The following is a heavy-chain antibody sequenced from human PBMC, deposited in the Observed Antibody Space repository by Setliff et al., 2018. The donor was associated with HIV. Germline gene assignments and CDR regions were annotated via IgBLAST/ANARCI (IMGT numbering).Heavy chain of an antibody. CDR3: ARHKNGAYSLDS. V-gene: IGHV5-10-1*01. CDR1: GYKFTGYW. J-gene: IGHJ4*02. Sequence: PGASLKLSCKASGYKFTGYWINWVRQMPGKGLEWMGRIDPSDSYVDYSPSFQGHVTISIDKSVSSAHLQWSSLKASDTAMYYCARHKNGAYSLDSWGQGTLVTVSS. CDR2: IDPSDSYV. D-gene: IGHD4-17*01.